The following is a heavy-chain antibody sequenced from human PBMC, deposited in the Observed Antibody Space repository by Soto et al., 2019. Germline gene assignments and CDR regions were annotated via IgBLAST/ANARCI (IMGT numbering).Heavy chain of an antibody. CDR3: TRGSYYERSGYYWAFDY. Sequence: RSLRLSCAASGFSFSTYGMHWVRQALGKGLEWVAVIWYDGTNKYYADSVKGRFIISRDNSKNRLYLQMNSLRAEDTAVYYCTRGSYYERSGYYWAFDYWGQGTLVNVSS. CDR1: GFSFSTYG. J-gene: IGHJ4*02. CDR2: IWYDGTNK. D-gene: IGHD3-22*01. V-gene: IGHV3-33*01.